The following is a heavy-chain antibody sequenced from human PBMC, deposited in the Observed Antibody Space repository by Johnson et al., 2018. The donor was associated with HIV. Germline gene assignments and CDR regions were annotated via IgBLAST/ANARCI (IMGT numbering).Heavy chain of an antibody. CDR3: ARDGAQQLARDAFDI. CDR2: ISSDGNNK. J-gene: IGHJ3*02. Sequence: QVQLVESGGGVVQPGRSLRLSCAASGFTFSDYAMHWVRQAPGKGLAWVASISSDGNNKYFADSVQGRFTISRDNSKNTLYLQMNSLRAEDTAVYYCARDGAQQLARDAFDIWGQGTMVTISS. D-gene: IGHD6-13*01. CDR1: GFTFSDYA. V-gene: IGHV3-30*04.